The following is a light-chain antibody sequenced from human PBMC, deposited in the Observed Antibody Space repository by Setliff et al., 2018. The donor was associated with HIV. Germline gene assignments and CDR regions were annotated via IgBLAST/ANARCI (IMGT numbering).Light chain of an antibody. CDR3: QAWDSTTGV. Sequence: SYELTQPPSVSVAPGKTARITCGGNNIGSKTVHWYQQKPGQAPVLVVDDDSDRPSGIPERFSGSNSGNTATLTISGTQAMDEADYYCQAWDSTTGVFGTGTKVTVL. J-gene: IGLJ1*01. CDR1: NIGSKT. CDR2: DDS. V-gene: IGLV3-21*01.